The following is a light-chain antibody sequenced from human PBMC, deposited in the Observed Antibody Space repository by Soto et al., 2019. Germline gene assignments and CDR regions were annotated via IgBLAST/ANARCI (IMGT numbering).Light chain of an antibody. V-gene: IGKV1-39*01. Sequence: EIQLTQSPSSLSASEGDTVTITCRASHSINSHLYWYQQKSGEAPKFLIYGTSDLHTGVPSRFSGSGSGTDFTLTISSPQPEACAIYHWRQSYSPPLTFGRGTKLEIK. CDR1: HSINSH. CDR3: RQSYSPPLT. CDR2: GTS. J-gene: IGKJ4*01.